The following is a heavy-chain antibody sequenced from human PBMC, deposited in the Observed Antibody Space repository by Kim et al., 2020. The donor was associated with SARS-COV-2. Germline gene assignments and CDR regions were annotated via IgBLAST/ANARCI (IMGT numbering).Heavy chain of an antibody. Sequence: SETLSLTCTVSGGSISSYYWSWIRQPPGKGLEWIGYIYYSGSTNYNPSLKSRVIISVDTSKNQFSLKLSSVTAADTAVYYCAGTYYYGSGSYYIDYWGQGTLVTVSS. J-gene: IGHJ4*02. CDR1: GGSISSYY. V-gene: IGHV4-59*08. CDR3: AGTYYYGSGSYYIDY. D-gene: IGHD3-10*01. CDR2: IYYSGST.